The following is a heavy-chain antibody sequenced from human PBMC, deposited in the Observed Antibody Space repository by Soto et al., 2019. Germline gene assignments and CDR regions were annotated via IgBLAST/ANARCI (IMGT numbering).Heavy chain of an antibody. CDR2: IYHSGST. V-gene: IGHV4-38-2*01. Sequence: SETLSLTCAVSGYSISSGYYWGWIRQPPGKGLEWIGSIYHSGSTYYNPSLKSRVTISVDTSKNQFSLKLSSVTAADTAVYYCARLCSITSCLLSRIDPWGQGTLVTVSS. J-gene: IGHJ5*02. CDR1: GYSISSGYY. D-gene: IGHD2-2*01. CDR3: ARLCSITSCLLSRIDP.